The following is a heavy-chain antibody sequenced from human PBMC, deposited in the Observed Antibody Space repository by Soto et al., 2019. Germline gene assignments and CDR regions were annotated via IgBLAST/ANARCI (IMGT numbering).Heavy chain of an antibody. CDR1: GFTLSSYS. V-gene: IGHV3-21*01. CDR3: ATLGGNYDSSGYYYGYFDP. CDR2: ISSSSSYI. D-gene: IGHD3-22*01. Sequence: PGGSLRLSCAASGFTLSSYSMNWVRQAPGKGLEWVSSISSSSSYIYYADSVKGRFTISRDNAKNSLYLQMNSLRAEDTAVYYCATLGGNYDSSGYYYGYFDPWGQGTLVTVSS. J-gene: IGHJ5*02.